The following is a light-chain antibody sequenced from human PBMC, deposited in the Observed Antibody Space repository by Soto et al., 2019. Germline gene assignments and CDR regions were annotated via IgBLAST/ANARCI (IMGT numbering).Light chain of an antibody. CDR2: DDD. CDR3: GSWDSSLSAYV. CDR1: SSNIGGNS. Sequence: QSVLTRPPSVSAAPGQRGTISCSGSSSNIGGNSVSWYQQLPGTAPKLLIYDDDKRPSGIPDRFSGSKSGTSATLGITGFQTGDEADYYCGSWDSSLSAYVFGTGTKVT. J-gene: IGLJ1*01. V-gene: IGLV1-51*01.